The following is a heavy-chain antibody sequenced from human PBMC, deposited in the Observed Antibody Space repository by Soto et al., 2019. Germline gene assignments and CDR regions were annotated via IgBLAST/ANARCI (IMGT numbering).Heavy chain of an antibody. J-gene: IGHJ5*01. Sequence: SETLSLTCAVYGGSFSGYYWSWIRQPPGKGLEWIGEINHSGSTNYNPSLKSRVTISVDTSKNQFSLKLSSVTAADTAVYYCGRGRRGCVIVVYGAATHVLDSWGQGTLVTVSS. CDR1: GGSFSGYY. V-gene: IGHV4-34*01. CDR2: INHSGST. D-gene: IGHD2-2*01. CDR3: GRGRRGCVIVVYGAATHVLDS.